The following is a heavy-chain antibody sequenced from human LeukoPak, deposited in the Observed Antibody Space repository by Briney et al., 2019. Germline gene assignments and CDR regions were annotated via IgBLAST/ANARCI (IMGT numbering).Heavy chain of an antibody. Sequence: SETLSLTCSVPGGSINTYYWSWLRQPPGKGLEWIGYIYYSGSTNYNPSLKSRVTMSVDTSKNQISLNLTSVDAADTAVYYCAGYTSGRFFFDFWGQGALVTVSS. CDR1: GGSINTYY. J-gene: IGHJ4*02. CDR2: IYYSGST. D-gene: IGHD3-10*01. V-gene: IGHV4-59*01. CDR3: AGYTSGRFFFDF.